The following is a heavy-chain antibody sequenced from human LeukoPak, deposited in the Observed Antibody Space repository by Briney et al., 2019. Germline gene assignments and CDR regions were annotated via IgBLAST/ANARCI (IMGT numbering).Heavy chain of an antibody. D-gene: IGHD3-22*01. CDR2: IKQDGSEK. CDR3: AREPIVADAFDI. V-gene: IGHV3-7*03. CDR1: GFTFSSYW. Sequence: GGSLRLPCAASGFTFSSYWMSWVRQAPGKGLEWVTNIKQDGSEKYYVDSVKGRFTISRDNAKNSLYLQMNSLRAEDTAVYYCAREPIVADAFDIWGQGTMVTVSS. J-gene: IGHJ3*02.